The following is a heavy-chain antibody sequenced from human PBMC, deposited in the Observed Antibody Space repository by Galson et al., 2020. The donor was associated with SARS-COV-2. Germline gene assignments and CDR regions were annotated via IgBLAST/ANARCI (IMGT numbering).Heavy chain of an antibody. V-gene: IGHV4-30-4*01. CDR1: GGSISSGDYY. Sequence: ETSETLSLTCTVSGGSISSGDYYWSWIRQPPGKGLEWIGYIYYSGSTYYNPSLKSRVTISVDTSKNQFSLKLSSVTAADTAVYYCARADEAQELLGFDYWGQGTLVTVSS. D-gene: IGHD1-26*01. CDR2: IYYSGST. J-gene: IGHJ4*02. CDR3: ARADEAQELLGFDY.